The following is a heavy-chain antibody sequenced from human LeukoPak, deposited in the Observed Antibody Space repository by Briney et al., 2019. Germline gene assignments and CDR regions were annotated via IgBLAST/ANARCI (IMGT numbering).Heavy chain of an antibody. D-gene: IGHD6-13*01. V-gene: IGHV3-9*01. CDR1: GFTFDDYA. Sequence: SLRLSCAASGFTFDDYAMHWVRQAPGKGLEWVSGISWNSGSIGYADSVKGRFTISRDNAKNSLYLQMNSLRAEDTALYYCAKDISGAGYSSSSGGYFQHWGQGTLVTVSS. CDR2: ISWNSGSI. J-gene: IGHJ1*01. CDR3: AKDISGAGYSSSSGGYFQH.